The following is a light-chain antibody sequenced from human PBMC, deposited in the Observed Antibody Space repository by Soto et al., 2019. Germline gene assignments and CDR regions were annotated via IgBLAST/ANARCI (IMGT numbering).Light chain of an antibody. CDR3: QQRSNWPRLT. CDR2: DAS. CDR1: QSVSSY. J-gene: IGKJ4*01. V-gene: IGKV3-11*01. Sequence: EIVLTQSPATLSLSPGERATLSCRASQSVSSYLAWYQQKPGQAPRLLIYDASNRATGIPARFSGSGSGTDFTLTISSLEPEDLAIYYCQQRSNWPRLTFGGGNKVEIK.